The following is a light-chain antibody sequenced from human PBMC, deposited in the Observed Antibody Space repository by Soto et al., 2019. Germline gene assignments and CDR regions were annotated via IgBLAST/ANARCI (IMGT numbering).Light chain of an antibody. CDR3: SAYTTTTTLI. CDR1: SSDIGAYDY. J-gene: IGLJ1*01. V-gene: IGLV2-14*01. Sequence: QSALTQPASLSGSPGQSITISCTGTSSDIGAYDYVSWYQQHPGTAPKLILYEVNNRPSGVSNRFSGSKSGNTASLIISGLQTEDEADYYCSAYTTTTTLIFGTGTKVTVL. CDR2: EVN.